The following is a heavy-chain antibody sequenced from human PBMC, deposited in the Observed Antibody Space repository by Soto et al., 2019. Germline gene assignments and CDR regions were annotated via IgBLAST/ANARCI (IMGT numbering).Heavy chain of an antibody. Sequence: SETLSLTCTVSGGSISSYYVSWIRQSAGKGLEWIGRIDTSGTTNYNPSLKSRVTMSVDASKNHFSLNLSSVTAADTAVYYCARGPRGYVYYHGMDVWGQGTTVTVSS. J-gene: IGHJ6*02. CDR3: ARGPRGYVYYHGMDV. CDR2: IDTSGTT. D-gene: IGHD3-10*01. V-gene: IGHV4-4*07. CDR1: GGSISSYY.